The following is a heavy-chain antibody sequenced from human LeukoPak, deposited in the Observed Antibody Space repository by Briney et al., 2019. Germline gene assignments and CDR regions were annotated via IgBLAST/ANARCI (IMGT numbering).Heavy chain of an antibody. J-gene: IGHJ4*02. Sequence: PSETLSLTCTVSGGSVSSGSYYWSWIRQPPGKGLEWIGYIYYSGSTSYNPSLKSRVTIPVDTSKNQFSLKLSSVTAADTAVYYCARGTHCSGGSCYSYDYWGQGTLVTVSS. CDR3: ARGTHCSGGSCYSYDY. CDR2: IYYSGST. V-gene: IGHV4-61*01. CDR1: GGSVSSGSYY. D-gene: IGHD2-15*01.